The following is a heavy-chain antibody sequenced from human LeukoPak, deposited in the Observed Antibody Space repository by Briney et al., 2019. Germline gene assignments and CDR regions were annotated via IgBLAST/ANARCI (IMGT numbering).Heavy chain of an antibody. D-gene: IGHD6-13*01. CDR2: IYSGHSDT. J-gene: IGHJ2*01. Sequence: GESLKISCECSGYIFKSYWIGGVREVPGKGLEWMGNIYSGHSDTRYSPSFQGQVTISADKSISTAYLQWSSLKASDTAMYYCARRVTGYSNSGSYWYFDLWGRGTLVTVSS. CDR1: GYIFKSYW. V-gene: IGHV5-51*01. CDR3: ARRVTGYSNSGSYWYFDL.